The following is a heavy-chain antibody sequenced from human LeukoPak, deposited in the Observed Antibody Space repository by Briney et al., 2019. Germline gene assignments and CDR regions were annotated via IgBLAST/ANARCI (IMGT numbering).Heavy chain of an antibody. Sequence: PSETLSLTCAVYGGSFSGYYWSWIRQPPGKGLEWIGEINHSGSTNYNPSLTSRGTISVDTSKNQFSLKLSSVTAADTAVYYCARGPYYDFWSGYYTPTRYYYYMDVWGKGATVTVSS. D-gene: IGHD3-3*01. V-gene: IGHV4-34*01. CDR3: ARGPYYDFWSGYYTPTRYYYYMDV. CDR1: GGSFSGYY. J-gene: IGHJ6*03. CDR2: INHSGST.